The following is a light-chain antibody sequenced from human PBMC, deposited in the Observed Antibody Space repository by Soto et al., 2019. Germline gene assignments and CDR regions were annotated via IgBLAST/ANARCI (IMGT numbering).Light chain of an antibody. CDR2: EVR. CDR3: SSYSTNNTMFFV. V-gene: IGLV2-14*01. CDR1: SSAVGNDNF. Sequence: QSALTQPPPVSGPTCRSITVPCTGQSSAVGNDNFVSWYQHHPGKAPKLIIYEVRYPPSGVSHRFPGSESGSGASLDFSGPKTEDEPDYLCSSYSTNNTMFFVFGNGRKAT. J-gene: IGLJ1*01.